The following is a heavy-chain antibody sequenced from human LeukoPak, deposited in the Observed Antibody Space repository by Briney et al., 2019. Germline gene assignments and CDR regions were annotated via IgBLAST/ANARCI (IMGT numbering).Heavy chain of an antibody. CDR1: GLTFRSHA. D-gene: IGHD4-17*01. J-gene: IGHJ4*02. Sequence: GGSLRLSCAASGLTFRSHAMSWVRQAPGKGLEWVSVIYSGGSTYYADSVKGRFTISRDNSKNTLYLQMNSLRAEDTAVYYCASTFYGDSPPYWGQGTLVTVSS. V-gene: IGHV3-66*01. CDR2: IYSGGST. CDR3: ASTFYGDSPPY.